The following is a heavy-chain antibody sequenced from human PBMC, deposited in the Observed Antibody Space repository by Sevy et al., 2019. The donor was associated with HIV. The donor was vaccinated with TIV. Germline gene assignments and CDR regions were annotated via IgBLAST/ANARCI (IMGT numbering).Heavy chain of an antibody. CDR2: IYSDGTT. D-gene: IGHD6-19*01. CDR1: GFSVSRNH. V-gene: IGHV3-53*01. CDR3: ARRLSSACYFDF. J-gene: IGHJ4*02. Sequence: QLGGSLRLSCAASGFSVSRNHINWVRQAPGKGQEWISVIYSDGTTQYADSVKGRFTISRDTSNNTVYLQGSSLRADDTAVYYCARRLSSACYFDFWGQGTLVTVSS.